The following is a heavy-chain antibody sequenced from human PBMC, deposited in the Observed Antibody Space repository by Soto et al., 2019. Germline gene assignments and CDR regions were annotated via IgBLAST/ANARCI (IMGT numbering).Heavy chain of an antibody. J-gene: IGHJ4*02. CDR3: AKDPRAYSTHMGYFSDH. Sequence: EVQLLESGGNLVQPGGSLRLSCAASGFTFSRHAMSWVRQAPGEGLEWVSTLDAGDTTYYADSVKGGFTISRDNARNTLSLQMNSLRVEDTAVYYCAKDPRAYSTHMGYFSDHWGQGTLVTVSS. D-gene: IGHD6-13*01. V-gene: IGHV3-23*01. CDR1: GFTFSRHA. CDR2: LDAGDTT.